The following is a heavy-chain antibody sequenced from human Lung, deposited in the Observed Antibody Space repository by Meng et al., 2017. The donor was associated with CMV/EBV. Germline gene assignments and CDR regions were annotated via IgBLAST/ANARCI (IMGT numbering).Heavy chain of an antibody. D-gene: IGHD1-1*01. CDR1: GDTFSRYA. CDR3: VRGGGSGTPTWKYYGMDV. V-gene: IGHV1-69*05. J-gene: IGHJ6*02. Sequence: SVKVSCKASGDTFSRYAVSWVRQAPGQGLEWVGGIITIFGTPYYAQKFQGRVTITTDESTTTVYMELSSLRFEDTAVYYCVRGGGSGTPTWKYYGMDVWGQGTXVTVSS. CDR2: IITIFGTP.